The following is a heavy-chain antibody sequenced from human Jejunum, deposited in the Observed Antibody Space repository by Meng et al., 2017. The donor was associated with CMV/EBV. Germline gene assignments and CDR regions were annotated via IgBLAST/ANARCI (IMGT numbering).Heavy chain of an antibody. CDR3: TRVAGYRNNWFDP. J-gene: IGHJ5*02. CDR2: INQSGTT. Sequence: GGSFSGYFWSWIRQPPGKGLEWIGEINQSGTTNYSPALKSRVTMSVNTANNQFSLKLSSVTAADTAIYYCTRVAGYRNNWFDPWGQGTLVTVSS. V-gene: IGHV4-34*01. CDR1: GGSFSGYF. D-gene: IGHD5-24*01.